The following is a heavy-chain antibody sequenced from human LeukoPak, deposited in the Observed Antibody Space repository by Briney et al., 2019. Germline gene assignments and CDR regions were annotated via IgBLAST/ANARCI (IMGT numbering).Heavy chain of an antibody. J-gene: IGHJ4*02. Sequence: ASVKVSCKASGYTITSYGISWVRQATGQGLEWMGWMNPNSGNTGYAQKFQGRVTMTRNTSISTAYMELSSLRSEDTAVYYCARFIRIAAAGARGCLGYWGQGTLVTVSS. V-gene: IGHV1-8*02. CDR3: ARFIRIAAAGARGCLGY. CDR1: GYTITSYG. D-gene: IGHD6-13*01. CDR2: MNPNSGNT.